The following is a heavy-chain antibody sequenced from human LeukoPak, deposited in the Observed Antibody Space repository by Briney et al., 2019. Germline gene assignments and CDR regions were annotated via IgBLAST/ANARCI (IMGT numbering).Heavy chain of an antibody. CDR2: IKQDGSEK. CDR1: GFTFSSYW. V-gene: IGHV3-7*01. Sequence: GGSLRLSCAASGFTFSSYWMSWVRQAPGKGLEWVANIKQDGSEKYYVDSVKGRFTISRDNAKNSLYLQMNSLRAEDTAVYYCASLYSSGWYFDYYYYMDVWGKGTTVTVSS. CDR3: ASLYSSGWYFDYYYYMDV. J-gene: IGHJ6*03. D-gene: IGHD6-19*01.